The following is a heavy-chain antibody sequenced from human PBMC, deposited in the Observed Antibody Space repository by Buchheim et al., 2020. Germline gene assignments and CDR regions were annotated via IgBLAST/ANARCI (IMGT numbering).Heavy chain of an antibody. Sequence: QVQLQESGPGLVKPSETLSLTCTVSGGSISSYYWSWIRQPPGKGLEWIGYIYYSGSTNYNPSLKSRVTISVDTSKNQFSLKLSSVTAADTAVYYCARDKGYSSSWFNRINSAFDIWGQGT. CDR1: GGSISSYY. D-gene: IGHD6-13*01. J-gene: IGHJ3*02. V-gene: IGHV4-59*01. CDR2: IYYSGST. CDR3: ARDKGYSSSWFNRINSAFDI.